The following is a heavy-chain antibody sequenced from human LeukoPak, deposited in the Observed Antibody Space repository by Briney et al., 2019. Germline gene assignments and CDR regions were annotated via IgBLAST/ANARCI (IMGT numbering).Heavy chain of an antibody. V-gene: IGHV1-69*13. J-gene: IGHJ4*02. Sequence: GASVKVSCKAPGGTFSSYAISWVRQAPGQGLEWMGGIIPIFGTANYAQKFQGRVTITADESTSTAYMELSSLRSEDTAVYYCARRDGYTPFDYWGQGTLVTVSS. CDR1: GGTFSSYA. CDR2: IIPIFGTA. CDR3: ARRDGYTPFDY. D-gene: IGHD5-24*01.